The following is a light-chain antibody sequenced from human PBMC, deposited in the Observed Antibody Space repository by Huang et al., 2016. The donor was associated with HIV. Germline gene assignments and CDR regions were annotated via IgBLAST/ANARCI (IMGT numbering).Light chain of an antibody. J-gene: IGKJ4*01. Sequence: EIVLTQSPATLSLSPGERATRSCRASQSVSSYLAWSQQRPGQAPRRLIYDASNRAAGIPARCSGSGAGTDFTLTISSLEPEDFAVYYCQQRSNWPPLTFGGGTKVEIK. CDR2: DAS. V-gene: IGKV3-11*01. CDR1: QSVSSY. CDR3: QQRSNWPPLT.